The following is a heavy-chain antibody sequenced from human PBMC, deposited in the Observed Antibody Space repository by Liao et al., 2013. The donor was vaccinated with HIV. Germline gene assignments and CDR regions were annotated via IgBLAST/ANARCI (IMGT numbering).Heavy chain of an antibody. CDR2: INHSGTT. J-gene: IGHJ2*01. CDR3: ARGIEVRSAYERYWYFDL. D-gene: IGHD5-12*01. V-gene: IGHV4-34*01. Sequence: QVQLQQWGAGLLKPSETLSLTCAVYGGSFSGYYWSWIRQPPGKGLEWIGEINHSGTTNYNPSLKSRVTISMDTSKNHFSLSVNSVAAADTAVYYCARGIEVRSAYERYWYFDLWGRGSLVTVSS. CDR1: GGSFSGYY.